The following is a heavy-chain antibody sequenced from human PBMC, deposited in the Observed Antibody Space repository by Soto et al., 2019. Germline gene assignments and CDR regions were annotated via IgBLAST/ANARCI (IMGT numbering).Heavy chain of an antibody. CDR3: ARDLDLAYYVLGGQMSH. CDR2: ISAYNGNR. J-gene: IGHJ4*02. Sequence: QVRLVQSAAEVKKPGASVKVACKASGYPFSSFGISWVRQAPGQRLGWMGWISAYNGNRNYAQKFQGRVTMTADTATNTAYMGLRSVRSDDTAMYYGARDLDLAYYVLGGQMSHWGQGTLVTVSS. D-gene: IGHD3-10*02. V-gene: IGHV1-18*01. CDR1: GYPFSSFG.